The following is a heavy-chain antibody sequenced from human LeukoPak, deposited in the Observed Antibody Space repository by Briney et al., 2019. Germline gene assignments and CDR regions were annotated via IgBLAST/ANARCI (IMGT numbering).Heavy chain of an antibody. D-gene: IGHD6-13*01. CDR3: AMVNIAAAGTLADY. CDR1: GGSFSGYY. CDR2: INHSGST. J-gene: IGHJ4*02. Sequence: SETLSLTCAVYGGSFSGYYWSWIRQPPGKGLEWIGEINHSGSTNYNPSLKSRVTISVDTSKNQFSLKLSSVTAADTAVYYCAMVNIAAAGTLADYWGPGTPVTVSS. V-gene: IGHV4-34*01.